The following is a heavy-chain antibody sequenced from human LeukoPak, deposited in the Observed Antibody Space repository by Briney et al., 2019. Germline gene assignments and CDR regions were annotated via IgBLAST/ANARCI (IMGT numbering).Heavy chain of an antibody. Sequence: ASVKVSCKASGYTFTSYDINWVRQAPGQGLEWMGWINPNSGGTNYAQKFQGRVTMTRDTSISTAYMELSRLRSDDTAVYYCARDSDPIRFLEWLPSHYWGQGTLVTVSS. J-gene: IGHJ4*02. CDR2: INPNSGGT. V-gene: IGHV1-2*02. CDR3: ARDSDPIRFLEWLPSHY. D-gene: IGHD3-3*01. CDR1: GYTFTSYD.